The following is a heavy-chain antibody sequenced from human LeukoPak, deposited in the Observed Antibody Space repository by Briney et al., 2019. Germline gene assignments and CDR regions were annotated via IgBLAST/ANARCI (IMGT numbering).Heavy chain of an antibody. J-gene: IGHJ5*02. V-gene: IGHV4-59*08. CDR2: IYSSGDI. D-gene: IGHD1-26*01. Sequence: SETLSLTCTVSGASINSYYWSWIRQPPGKGLQWIAFIYSSGDINYNPSLRSRASISLDTSKNLCSLRLTSVTAADTAVYFCARHVIYSGGYSYWFDPWGLGTLVTVSS. CDR1: GASINSYY. CDR3: ARHVIYSGGYSYWFDP.